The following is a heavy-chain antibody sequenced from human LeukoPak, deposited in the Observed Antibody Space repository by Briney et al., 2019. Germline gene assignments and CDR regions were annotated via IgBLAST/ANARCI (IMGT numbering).Heavy chain of an antibody. CDR1: GASVSSASY. Sequence: SETLSLTCTVSGASVSSASYWTWIRQPPGKGVEWIAHIYNGVNTNYNPSLKSRVTIFVDTSKNQFSLRLSSVTAADTAVYYCARRDQAIDYWGQGTLVTVSS. CDR3: ARRDQAIDY. CDR2: IYNGVNT. J-gene: IGHJ4*02. D-gene: IGHD5-24*01. V-gene: IGHV4-61*01.